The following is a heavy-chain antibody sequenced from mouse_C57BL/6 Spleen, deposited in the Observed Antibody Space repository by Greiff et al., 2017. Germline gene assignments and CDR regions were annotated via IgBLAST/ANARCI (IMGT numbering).Heavy chain of an antibody. CDR2: IDPEDGDT. D-gene: IGHD2-2*01. V-gene: IGHV14-1*01. J-gene: IGHJ4*01. CDR1: GFNIKDYY. Sequence: VQLQQSGAELVRPGASVKLSCTASGFNIKDYYMHWVKQRPEQGLEWIGRIDPEDGDTEYAPKFQGKATMTADTSSNTAYLQLSSLTSEDTAVYYCTRYGYDVLYAMDYWGQGTSVTVSS. CDR3: TRYGYDVLYAMDY.